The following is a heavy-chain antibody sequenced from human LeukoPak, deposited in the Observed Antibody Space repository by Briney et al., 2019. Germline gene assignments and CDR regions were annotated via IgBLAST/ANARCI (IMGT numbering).Heavy chain of an antibody. Sequence: GGSLRLSCAASGFTFSSYSMNWVRQAPGKGLEWVSSISSSSSYIYYADSVKGRFTISRDNSKNTLYLQMNSLRAEDTAVYYCARQDYYGSGFHYYYYYMDVWGKGTTVTISS. CDR1: GFTFSSYS. CDR3: ARQDYYGSGFHYYYYYMDV. V-gene: IGHV3-21*01. J-gene: IGHJ6*03. D-gene: IGHD3-10*01. CDR2: ISSSSSYI.